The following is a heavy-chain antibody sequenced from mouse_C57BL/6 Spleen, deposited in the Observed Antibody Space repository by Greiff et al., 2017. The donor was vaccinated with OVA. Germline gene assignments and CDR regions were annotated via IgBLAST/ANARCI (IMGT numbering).Heavy chain of an antibody. CDR2: IRNKANGYTT. Sequence: DVQLQESGGGLVQPGGSLSLSCAASGFTFTDYYMSWVRQPPGKALEWLGFIRNKANGYTTEYSASVKGRFTISRDNSQSILYLQMNALRAEDSATYYCARYKRGNAMDYWGQGTSVTVSS. V-gene: IGHV7-3*01. CDR3: ARYKRGNAMDY. CDR1: GFTFTDYY. J-gene: IGHJ4*01.